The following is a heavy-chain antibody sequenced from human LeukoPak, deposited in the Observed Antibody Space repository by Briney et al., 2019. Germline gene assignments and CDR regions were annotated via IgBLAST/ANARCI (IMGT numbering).Heavy chain of an antibody. CDR2: ISGSGGST. CDR1: GFTFSSYA. CDR3: AAMVGATRDAFDI. D-gene: IGHD1-26*01. V-gene: IGHV3-23*01. Sequence: GGSLRLSCAASGFTFSSYAMSWVRQAPGKGLEWVSAISGSGGSTYYADSVKGRFTISRDNAKNSLYLQMNSLRAEDTALYYCAAMVGATRDAFDIWGQGTMVTVSS. J-gene: IGHJ3*02.